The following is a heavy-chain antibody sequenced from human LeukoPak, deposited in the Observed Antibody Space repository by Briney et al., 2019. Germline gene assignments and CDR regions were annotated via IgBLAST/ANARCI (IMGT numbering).Heavy chain of an antibody. V-gene: IGHV1-18*04. Sequence: ASVKVSCKASGYTFTGYCISWVRQAPGQGLEWMGWINPYNGSTNYAQKLQGRVTMTTDTSISTAYLELSSLRSYDTAVHYCSKGRAYRNSDSYLYWDLDIWGQGRMVTVSS. CDR2: INPYNGST. CDR3: SKGRAYRNSDSYLYWDLDI. CDR1: GYTFTGYC. J-gene: IGHJ3*02. D-gene: IGHD1-26*01.